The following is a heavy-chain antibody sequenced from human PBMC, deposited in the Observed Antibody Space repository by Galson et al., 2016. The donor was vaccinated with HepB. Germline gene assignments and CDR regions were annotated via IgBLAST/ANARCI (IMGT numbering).Heavy chain of an antibody. J-gene: IGHJ5*02. V-gene: IGHV1-18*01. Sequence: PGQGLERMGWISVYNGNTNYAQKIRGRVTLTTDTSTTTAYMALRSLRSDDTAMYYCARERARGRFVERSRSGFDPWGQGTLVTVS. CDR3: ARERARGRFVERSRSGFDP. CDR2: ISVYNGNT. D-gene: IGHD3-3*01.